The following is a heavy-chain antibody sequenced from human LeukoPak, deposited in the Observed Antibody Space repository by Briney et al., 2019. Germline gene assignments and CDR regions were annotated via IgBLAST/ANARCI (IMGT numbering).Heavy chain of an antibody. J-gene: IGHJ4*02. Sequence: SETLSLTCTVSGYSISSGYYWGWIRQPPGKGLEWIGSIYHSGSTYYNPSLKSRVTISVDTSKNQFSLKLSSVTAADTAVYYCAREGVVPAAKLDYWGQGTLVTVSS. D-gene: IGHD2-2*01. V-gene: IGHV4-38-2*02. CDR3: AREGVVPAAKLDY. CDR1: GYSISSGYY. CDR2: IYHSGST.